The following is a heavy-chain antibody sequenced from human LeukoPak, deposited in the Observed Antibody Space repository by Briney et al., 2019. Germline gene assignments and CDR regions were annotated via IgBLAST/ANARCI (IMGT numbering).Heavy chain of an antibody. J-gene: IGHJ6*03. D-gene: IGHD3-10*01. V-gene: IGHV3-48*01. CDR3: ARDLVEVRGVNYYYHMDV. CDR2: ISSSSSTI. Sequence: GGSLRLSCAASGFTFSSYSMNWVRQAPGKGLEWVSYISSSSSTIYYADSVKGRFTISRDNAKNSLYLQMNSLRAEDTAVYYCARDLVEVRGVNYYYHMDVWGKGTTVTVSS. CDR1: GFTFSSYS.